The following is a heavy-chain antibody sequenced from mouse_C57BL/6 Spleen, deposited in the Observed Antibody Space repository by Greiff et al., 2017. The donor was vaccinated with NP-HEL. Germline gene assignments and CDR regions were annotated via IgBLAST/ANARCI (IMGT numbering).Heavy chain of an antibody. J-gene: IGHJ4*01. CDR1: GYAFSSSW. Sequence: QVQLKESGPELVKPGASVKISCKASGYAFSSSWMNWVKQRPGKGLEWIGRIYPGDGDTNYNGKFKGKATLTADKSSSTAYMQLSSLTSEDSAVYFCARDYYGSRERYYAMDYWGQGTSVTVSS. V-gene: IGHV1-82*01. CDR3: ARDYYGSRERYYAMDY. D-gene: IGHD1-1*01. CDR2: IYPGDGDT.